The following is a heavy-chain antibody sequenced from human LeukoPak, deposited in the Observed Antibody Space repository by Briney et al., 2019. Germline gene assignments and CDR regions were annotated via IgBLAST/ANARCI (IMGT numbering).Heavy chain of an antibody. CDR1: GGSISSGDCY. D-gene: IGHD3-10*01. CDR3: ARENRTGAIDD. V-gene: IGHV4-30-4*01. J-gene: IGHJ4*02. Sequence: SETLSLTCTVSGGSISSGDCYWSWLRHPPGKGLEWIGYIYYSGSPYHNPSLKSRVTISVDTSKYQSSLKLSSVTAADPAGYYCARENRTGAIDDWGQGTLLTVSS. CDR2: IYYSGSP.